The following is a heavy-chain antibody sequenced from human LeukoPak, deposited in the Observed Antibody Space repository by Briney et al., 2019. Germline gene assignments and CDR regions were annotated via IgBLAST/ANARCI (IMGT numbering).Heavy chain of an antibody. CDR1: GFIFSTYT. CDR2: INGDGRTT. J-gene: IGHJ4*02. D-gene: IGHD5-12*01. Sequence: GSLRLSCSASGFIFSTYTMYWVRQAPGKGLEYISVINGDGRTTYYIDSVKGRFTISRDNSKNTLYLQMGSLRADDTAVYYCVGDQVDDTGYLRWGQGTRVTVSA. CDR3: VGDQVDDTGYLR. V-gene: IGHV3-64D*06.